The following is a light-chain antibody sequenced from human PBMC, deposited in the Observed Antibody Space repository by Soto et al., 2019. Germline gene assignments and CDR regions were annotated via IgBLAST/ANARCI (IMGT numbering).Light chain of an antibody. CDR1: QSVSSN. J-gene: IGKJ1*01. CDR2: EAS. Sequence: EKVMTRSPATLFVSPGEGATVSCRASQSVSSNLAWYQQKPGQPPRLLIYEASTRAADTPVRFSGSGYGRQFTLTISSLQSEDFAVYFCHQYNDGPGGTFGQGTKVGIK. V-gene: IGKV3-15*01. CDR3: HQYNDGPGGT.